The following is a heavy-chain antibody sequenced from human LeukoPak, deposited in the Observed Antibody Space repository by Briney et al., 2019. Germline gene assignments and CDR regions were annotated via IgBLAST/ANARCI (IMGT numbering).Heavy chain of an antibody. J-gene: IGHJ4*02. D-gene: IGHD3-10*01. Sequence: SETLSLTCAVYGGSFSCYYWSWIRQPPGKGLEWIGEINHSGSTNYNPSLKSRVTISVDTSKNQFSLKLSSVTAADTAVYYCARGDYYGSSPSRLFDYWGQGTLVTVSS. CDR2: INHSGST. CDR3: ARGDYYGSSPSRLFDY. V-gene: IGHV4-34*01. CDR1: GGSFSCYY.